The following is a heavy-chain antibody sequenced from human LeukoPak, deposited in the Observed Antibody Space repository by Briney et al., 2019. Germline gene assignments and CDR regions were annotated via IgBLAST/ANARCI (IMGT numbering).Heavy chain of an antibody. CDR2: IGASGEST. Sequence: GGSLILSCAASGFTFSNYWMHWVRQGPGKGLVWVSLIGASGESTYYADSVKGRFTISRDNSKNTLSLQMNSLRVEDTAMYFCAKDIQLSTWGLGTMVTVSS. V-gene: IGHV3-23*01. J-gene: IGHJ3*01. CDR3: AKDIQLST. CDR1: GFTFSNYW. D-gene: IGHD5-24*01.